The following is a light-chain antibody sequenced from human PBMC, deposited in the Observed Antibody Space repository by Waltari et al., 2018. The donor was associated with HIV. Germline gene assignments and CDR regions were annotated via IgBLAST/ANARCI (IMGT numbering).Light chain of an antibody. CDR3: SSHTSNNTYVV. Sequence: QSALTQPASVSGSPGQSIIISCSGTTYDIGGSDYLSWYQQHPGKAPKLIIYNVMERPSGTSSRFSDPKSANTASLAISGLHADDEAVYHCSSHTSNNTYVVFGGGTNVTVL. J-gene: IGLJ2*01. V-gene: IGLV2-14*03. CDR2: NVM. CDR1: TYDIGGSDY.